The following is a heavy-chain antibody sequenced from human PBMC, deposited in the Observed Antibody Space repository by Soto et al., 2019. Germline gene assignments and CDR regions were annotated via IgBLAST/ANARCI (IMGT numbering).Heavy chain of an antibody. D-gene: IGHD3-9*01. CDR2: IYYSGST. Sequence: QLQLQESGPGLVKPSETLSLTCTVSGGSISSSSYYWGWIRQPPGKGLEWIGSIYYSGSTYYNPSLKSRVTISVDTSKNQFSLKLSSVTAADTAVYYCASLLVLRYFDWLYIPGAADYWGQGTLVTVSS. V-gene: IGHV4-39*01. CDR1: GGSISSSSYY. J-gene: IGHJ4*02. CDR3: ASLLVLRYFDWLYIPGAADY.